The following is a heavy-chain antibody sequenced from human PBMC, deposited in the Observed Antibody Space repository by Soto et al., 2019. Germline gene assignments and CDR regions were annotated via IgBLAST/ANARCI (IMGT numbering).Heavy chain of an antibody. D-gene: IGHD2-15*01. Sequence: QVQLVQSGAEVKKPGSSVKVSCKASGGTFSSYAISWVRQAPGQGLEWMGGIIPIFGTANYAQKVQGSVTITADESTNTPYMELSSLRSEDTAVYYCSRGSFGGLYCFDYWGQGTLVTVSS. V-gene: IGHV1-69*12. CDR2: IIPIFGTA. CDR1: GGTFSSYA. CDR3: SRGSFGGLYCFDY. J-gene: IGHJ4*02.